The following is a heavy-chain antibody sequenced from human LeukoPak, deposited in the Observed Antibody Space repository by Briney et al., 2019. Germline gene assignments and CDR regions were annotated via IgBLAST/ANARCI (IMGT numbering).Heavy chain of an antibody. CDR3: ARDKALGIAAAVDY. V-gene: IGHV1-18*01. Sequence: VASVKVSCKASGYTFTSYGISWVRQAPGQGLEWMGWISAYNGNTNYAQKLQGRVTMTTDTSTSTAYMELRSPRSDDTAVYYCARDKALGIAAAVDYWGQGTLVTVSS. D-gene: IGHD6-13*01. CDR2: ISAYNGNT. J-gene: IGHJ4*02. CDR1: GYTFTSYG.